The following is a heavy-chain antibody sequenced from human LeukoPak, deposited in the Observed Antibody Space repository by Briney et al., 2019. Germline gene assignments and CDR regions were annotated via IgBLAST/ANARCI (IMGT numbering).Heavy chain of an antibody. D-gene: IGHD3-22*01. J-gene: IGHJ4*02. Sequence: GASVKVSCKASGYTFTGYYMHWVRQAPGQGLEWMGWINPNSGGTNYAQKFQGRVTMTRDMSTSTVYMELSSLRSEDTAVYYCARDYDSSGYYYLGYWGQGTLVTVSS. CDR1: GYTFTGYY. CDR2: INPNSGGT. V-gene: IGHV1-2*02. CDR3: ARDYDSSGYYYLGY.